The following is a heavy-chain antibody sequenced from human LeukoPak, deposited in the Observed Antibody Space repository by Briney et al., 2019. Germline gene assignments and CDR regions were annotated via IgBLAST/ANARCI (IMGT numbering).Heavy chain of an antibody. CDR1: GFTFSSYS. Sequence: GGSLRLSCAASGFTFSSYSMNWVRQAPEKGLEWVSSITSGTTYIYYADSVRGRFTLSRDNAKNSLYLQMNSLRAEDTAVYYCARWPYSSSYYFDYWGQGTLVTVSS. CDR3: ARWPYSSSYYFDY. J-gene: IGHJ4*02. CDR2: ITSGTTYI. D-gene: IGHD6-6*01. V-gene: IGHV3-21*01.